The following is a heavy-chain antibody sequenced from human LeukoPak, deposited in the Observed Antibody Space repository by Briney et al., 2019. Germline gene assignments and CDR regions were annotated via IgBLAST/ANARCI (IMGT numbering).Heavy chain of an antibody. J-gene: IGHJ4*02. Sequence: GGSLRLSCAASGFTFSGFAMSWIRQAAGKGLEWVSSISRSGESTFYADSVRGRFTISRDNSKNTVSLQTESLRAEDTALYYCAKDYAVGSIDYWGQGTLVTVSS. D-gene: IGHD3-16*01. CDR3: AKDYAVGSIDY. V-gene: IGHV3-23*01. CDR1: GFTFSGFA. CDR2: ISRSGEST.